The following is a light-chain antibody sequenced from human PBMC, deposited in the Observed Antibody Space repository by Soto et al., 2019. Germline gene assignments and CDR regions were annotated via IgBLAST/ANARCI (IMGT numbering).Light chain of an antibody. CDR1: QSVSSYY. J-gene: IGKJ3*01. Sequence: DIVLTQSPGTLSLSPGERATLSCRASQSVSSYYLAWCQQKPGQAPRLLIYGASSRATGIPDRFSGSGSGTDFTLTISRLEPEDFAVYYCQQYGSSPFTFGPGTKVDIK. V-gene: IGKV3-20*01. CDR3: QQYGSSPFT. CDR2: GAS.